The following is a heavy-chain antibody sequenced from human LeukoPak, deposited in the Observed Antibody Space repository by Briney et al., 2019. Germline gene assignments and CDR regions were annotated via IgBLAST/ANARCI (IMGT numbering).Heavy chain of an antibody. V-gene: IGHV3-7*04. D-gene: IGHD3-9*01. J-gene: IGHJ4*02. Sequence: GGSLRLSCAASGFTFSDYYMSWIRQAPGKGLEWVANIKQDGSEKYYVDSVKGRFTISRDNAKNSLYLQMNSLRAEDTAVYYCARGDYDILTGTYYFDYWGQGTLVTVSS. CDR2: IKQDGSEK. CDR1: GFTFSDYY. CDR3: ARGDYDILTGTYYFDY.